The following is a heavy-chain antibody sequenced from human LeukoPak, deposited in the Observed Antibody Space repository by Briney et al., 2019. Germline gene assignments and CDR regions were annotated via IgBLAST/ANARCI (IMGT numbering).Heavy chain of an antibody. Sequence: GGPLRPSGARAGFPFSTFGLHWVGRLPGKGLEGAAAIQSDGSKQYYGDSVKGRFTISRDSSKNTVYLQMNSLRDEDTAVYYCARDVDTSSHSSQLDPWGQGTLVTVSS. CDR1: GFPFSTFG. V-gene: IGHV3-33*01. D-gene: IGHD5-18*01. CDR3: ARDVDTSSHSSQLDP. J-gene: IGHJ5*02. CDR2: IQSDGSKQ.